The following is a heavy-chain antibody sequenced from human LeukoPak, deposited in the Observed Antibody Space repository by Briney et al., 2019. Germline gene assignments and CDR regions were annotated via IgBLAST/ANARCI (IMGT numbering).Heavy chain of an antibody. CDR3: ARGGSYFPH. V-gene: IGHV3-7*01. CDR2: IKQDGSEK. D-gene: IGHD3-16*01. CDR1: GFTFSSNW. Sequence: GGSLRLSCGASGFTFSSNWMSWVRQAPGKGLEWVANIKQDGSEKYYVDSVKGRFTISRDNAKNSLYLQMNSLRAEDTAVYYCARGGSYFPHWGQGTLVTVSS. J-gene: IGHJ4*02.